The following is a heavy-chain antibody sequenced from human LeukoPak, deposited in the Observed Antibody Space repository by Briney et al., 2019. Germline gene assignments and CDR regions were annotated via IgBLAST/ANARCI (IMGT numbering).Heavy chain of an antibody. Sequence: SETLSLTCAVYGGSFSGYYWSWIRQPPGKGLEWIGEINHSGSTNYNPSLKSRVTISVDTSKNQFSLKLSSVTAADTAVYYCARSPGKFDPWGQGTLVTVSS. CDR3: ARSPGKFDP. CDR2: INHSGST. V-gene: IGHV4-34*01. CDR1: GGSFSGYY. J-gene: IGHJ5*02.